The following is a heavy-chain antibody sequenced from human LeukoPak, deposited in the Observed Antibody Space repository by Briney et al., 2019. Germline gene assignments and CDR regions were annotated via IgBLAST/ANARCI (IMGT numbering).Heavy chain of an antibody. CDR1: GYTFTSYG. Sequence: ASVKVSCKASGYTFTSYGISWVRQAPGQGLEWMGWISAYNGNTNYAQKHQGRVTMTTDTSTSTAYMELRSLRSDDTAVYYCARYGLTYYYGSGSYPKAYYFDYWGQGTLVTVSS. V-gene: IGHV1-18*01. CDR3: ARYGLTYYYGSGSYPKAYYFDY. J-gene: IGHJ4*02. CDR2: ISAYNGNT. D-gene: IGHD3-10*01.